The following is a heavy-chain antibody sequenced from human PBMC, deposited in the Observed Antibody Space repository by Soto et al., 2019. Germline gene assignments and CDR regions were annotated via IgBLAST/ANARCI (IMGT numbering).Heavy chain of an antibody. Sequence: SETLSLTCTASGGSINAFYWSWVRQPAGKGLEWIGRIFSSGSTSFNPSLESRVAMSVDTSKNHFSLNLSSVTAADMAVYYCAREGSYSAYNFAHGIQLWSFDFWGQGALVTVSS. J-gene: IGHJ4*02. D-gene: IGHD5-12*01. V-gene: IGHV4-4*07. CDR1: GGSINAFY. CDR2: IFSSGST. CDR3: AREGSYSAYNFAHGIQLWSFDF.